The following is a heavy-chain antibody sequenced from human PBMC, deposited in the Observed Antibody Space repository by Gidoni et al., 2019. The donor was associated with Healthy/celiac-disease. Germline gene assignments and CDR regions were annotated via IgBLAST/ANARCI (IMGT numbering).Heavy chain of an antibody. CDR2: ISSNGGST. D-gene: IGHD3-22*01. J-gene: IGHJ4*02. CDR1: GFTFSSYA. V-gene: IGHV3-64D*06. CDR3: VKSPPTYYYDSADNYFDY. Sequence: EVQLVESGGGLVQPGGSLRLSCSASGFTFSSYAMQWFRQAPGKGLEYVSAISSNGGSTYYADSVKGRFTISRDNSKNTLYLQMSSLRAEDTAVYYCVKSPPTYYYDSADNYFDYWGQGTLVTVSS.